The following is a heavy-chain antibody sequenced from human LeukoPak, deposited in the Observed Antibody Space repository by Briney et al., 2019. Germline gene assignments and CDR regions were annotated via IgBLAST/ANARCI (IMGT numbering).Heavy chain of an antibody. CDR3: ARGTYYDFWSGYYDFDY. D-gene: IGHD3-3*01. J-gene: IGHJ4*02. V-gene: IGHV4-59*01. CDR1: GGSNSSYY. Sequence: SETLSLTCTVSGGSNSSYYWNWIRQPAGKGLEWIGYIYYSGSTNYNPSLKSRVTISVDTSKNQFSLKLSSVTAADTAVYYCARGTYYDFWSGYYDFDYWGQGTLVTVSS. CDR2: IYYSGST.